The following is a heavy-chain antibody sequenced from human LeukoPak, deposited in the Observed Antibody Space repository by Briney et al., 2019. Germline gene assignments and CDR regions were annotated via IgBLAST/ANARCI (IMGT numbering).Heavy chain of an antibody. CDR2: ISGTGGST. CDR3: AKAGNYDFWSGSSDYFDY. CDR1: GFTFSSYA. D-gene: IGHD3-3*01. J-gene: IGHJ4*02. V-gene: IGHV3-23*01. Sequence: GGSLRLSCAASGFTFSSYAMSWVRQAPGKGLEWVSGISGTGGSTDHADSVKGRFTLSRDNSKNTLYLQMNSLRAEDTAVYYCAKAGNYDFWSGSSDYFDYWGQGTLVTVSS.